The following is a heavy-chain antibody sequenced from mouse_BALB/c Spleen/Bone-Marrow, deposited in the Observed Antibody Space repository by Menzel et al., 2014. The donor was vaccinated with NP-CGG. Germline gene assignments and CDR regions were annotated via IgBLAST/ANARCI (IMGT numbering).Heavy chain of an antibody. Sequence: QVHVKQSGAELVTPGASVKLSCKASGYTFTTYWMHWVKQRPGHGLEWIGRVDPSDGYTNYSQMFKGKATLTVDKSSSTAYMQLSSLSSEDSAVYDCARGGDNFAWFAYWGQGTLVTVSA. J-gene: IGHJ3*01. V-gene: IGHV1-69*02. D-gene: IGHD1-3*01. CDR1: GYTFTTYW. CDR3: ARGGDNFAWFAY. CDR2: VDPSDGYT.